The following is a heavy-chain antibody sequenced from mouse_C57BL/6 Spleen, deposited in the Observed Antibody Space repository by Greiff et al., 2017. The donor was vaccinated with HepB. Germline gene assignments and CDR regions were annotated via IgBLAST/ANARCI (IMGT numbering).Heavy chain of an antibody. CDR3: DTGLCAY. CDR2: IDPSDSYT. CDR1: GYTFTSYW. Sequence: VQLQQPGAELVMPGASVKLSCKASGYTFTSYWMHWVKQRPGQGLEWIGEIDPSDSYTNYNQKFKGKSTLTVDKSSSTAYMQLSSLTSEDSAVYYCDTGLCAYWGQGTLVTVSA. J-gene: IGHJ3*01. D-gene: IGHD3-3*01. V-gene: IGHV1-69*01.